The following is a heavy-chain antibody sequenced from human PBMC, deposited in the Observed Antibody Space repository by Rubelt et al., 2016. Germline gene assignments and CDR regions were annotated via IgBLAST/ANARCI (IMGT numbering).Heavy chain of an antibody. D-gene: IGHD3-10*01. V-gene: IGHV3-23*01. Sequence: PGGSLRLSCAASGFTFSSYAMSWVRQAPGNGLEWVSAISGSGGGTYFADSVKGRFTISRDNSKNTLYLQMNSLRAEDTAVYYCARLGETEGYFDYWGQGTLVTVSS. CDR1: GFTFSSYA. CDR2: ISGSGGGT. CDR3: ARLGETEGYFDY. J-gene: IGHJ4*02.